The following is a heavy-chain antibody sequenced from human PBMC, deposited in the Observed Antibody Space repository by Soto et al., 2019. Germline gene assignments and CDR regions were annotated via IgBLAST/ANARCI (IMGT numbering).Heavy chain of an antibody. CDR3: ARSRLYGSGSYVDY. V-gene: IGHV4-59*01. CDR2: IYYSGST. CDR1: GGSISSYY. J-gene: IGHJ4*02. Sequence: SETLSLTCTVSGGSISSYYWSWIRQPPGKGLEWIGYIYYSGSTNYNPSLKSRVTISVDTSKNQFSLKLSSVTAADTAVYYCARSRLYGSGSYVDYWGQGPLVTVSS. D-gene: IGHD3-10*01.